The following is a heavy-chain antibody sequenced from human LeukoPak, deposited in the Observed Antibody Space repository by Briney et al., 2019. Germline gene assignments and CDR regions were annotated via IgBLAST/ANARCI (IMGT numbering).Heavy chain of an antibody. J-gene: IGHJ4*02. Sequence: KPGGSLRLSCAASGFTFSSYGMHWVRQAPGKGLEWVAFIRYDGSNKYYEDSVKGRFTISRDNSKNTLYLQMNSLRAEDTAVYYCAKDRPTALDYWGQGTLVTVSS. CDR2: IRYDGSNK. V-gene: IGHV3-30*02. D-gene: IGHD4-11*01. CDR1: GFTFSSYG. CDR3: AKDRPTALDY.